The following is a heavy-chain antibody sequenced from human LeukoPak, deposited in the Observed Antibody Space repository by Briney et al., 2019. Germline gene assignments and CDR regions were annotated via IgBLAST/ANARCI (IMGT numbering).Heavy chain of an antibody. CDR1: GFTFSSYA. Sequence: GGSLRLSCAASGFTFSSYAMSWVRQAPGKGPEWVSAISGSGGSTYYADSVEGRFTISRDNSKNTLYLQMNSLRAEDTAVYYCVGGDLYYFDYWGQGTLVTVSS. J-gene: IGHJ4*02. CDR2: ISGSGGST. CDR3: VGGDLYYFDY. V-gene: IGHV3-23*01. D-gene: IGHD2-21*02.